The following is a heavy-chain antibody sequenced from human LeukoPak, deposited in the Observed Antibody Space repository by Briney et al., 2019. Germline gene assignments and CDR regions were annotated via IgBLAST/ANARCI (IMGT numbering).Heavy chain of an antibody. CDR1: GFTFSSHR. CDR3: ARVRYDGSGYYSIYDY. V-gene: IGHV3-48*01. CDR2: ISASSDDI. D-gene: IGHD3-22*01. J-gene: IGHJ4*02. Sequence: GGSLRLSCAASGFTFSSHRMNWVRQAPGKGLEWVADISASSDDIHYADSVTGRFTISRDNAKNSVYLQMNSLRVEDTAVYYCARVRYDGSGYYSIYDYWGQGTLVTVSS.